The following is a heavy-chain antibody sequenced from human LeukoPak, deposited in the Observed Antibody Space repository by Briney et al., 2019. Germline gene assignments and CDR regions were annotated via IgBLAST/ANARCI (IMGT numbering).Heavy chain of an antibody. CDR1: GFTFSSYG. Sequence: GGSLRLSCAASGFTFSSYGMHWVRQAPGKGLEWVAVISYDGSNKYYADSVKGRFTISRDNSKNTLYLQMNSLRAEDTAVYYCAKDHQTLYGDYMGGAFDIWGQGTMVTVSS. CDR3: AKDHQTLYGDYMGGAFDI. V-gene: IGHV3-30*18. D-gene: IGHD4-17*01. CDR2: ISYDGSNK. J-gene: IGHJ3*02.